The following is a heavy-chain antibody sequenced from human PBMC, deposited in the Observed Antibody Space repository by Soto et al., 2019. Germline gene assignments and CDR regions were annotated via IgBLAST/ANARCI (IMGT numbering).Heavy chain of an antibody. CDR2: FDPEDGET. D-gene: IGHD3-9*01. Sequence: ASVKVSCKVSGYILTELSMHWVRQAPGKGLEWMGGFDPEDGETVYAQKFQGRVTMTEDTSTDTAYMELSSLRSEDTAVYYCATVPLGYYKGRWFDPWGQGTLVTVSS. V-gene: IGHV1-24*01. J-gene: IGHJ5*02. CDR3: ATVPLGYYKGRWFDP. CDR1: GYILTELS.